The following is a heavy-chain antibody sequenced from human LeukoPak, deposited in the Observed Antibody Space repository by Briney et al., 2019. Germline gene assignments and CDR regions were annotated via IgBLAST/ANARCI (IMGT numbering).Heavy chain of an antibody. J-gene: IGHJ2*01. Sequence: PSETLSLTCAVYGGSFSGYYWSWIRQPPGKGLEWIGEINHSGSTNYNPSLKSRVTISVDTSKNQFSLKLSSVTAADTAVYCARARRCSSTSCCFDRYFDLWGRGTLVTVSS. CDR1: GGSFSGYY. CDR3: ARARRCSSTSCCFDRYFDL. D-gene: IGHD2-2*01. CDR2: INHSGST. V-gene: IGHV4-34*01.